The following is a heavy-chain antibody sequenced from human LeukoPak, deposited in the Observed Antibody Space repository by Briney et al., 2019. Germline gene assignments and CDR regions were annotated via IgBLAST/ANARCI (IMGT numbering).Heavy chain of an antibody. CDR1: GYTFPSYY. Sequence: GSVKVSCKASGYTFPSYYMHWVRQAPGQGLEWMGIINPSGGSTSYAQKFQGRVTMTRDTSTSTVYMELSSLRSEDTAVYYCGREGGIAAAGSWGQGTLVTVSS. V-gene: IGHV1-46*01. D-gene: IGHD6-13*01. CDR3: GREGGIAAAGS. CDR2: INPSGGST. J-gene: IGHJ4*02.